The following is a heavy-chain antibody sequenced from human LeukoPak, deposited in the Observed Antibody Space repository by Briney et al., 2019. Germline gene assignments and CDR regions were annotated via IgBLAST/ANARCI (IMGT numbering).Heavy chain of an antibody. D-gene: IGHD6-13*01. Sequence: GASVKVSCKASGYTFTSYGISWVRQAPGQGLEWMGWISAYNGNTNYAQKLQGRVTMTTDTSTSTAYMELRSLRSDDTAVYYCAREGWSIAAANSWFDPWGPGTLVTVSS. J-gene: IGHJ5*02. V-gene: IGHV1-18*04. CDR1: GYTFTSYG. CDR3: AREGWSIAAANSWFDP. CDR2: ISAYNGNT.